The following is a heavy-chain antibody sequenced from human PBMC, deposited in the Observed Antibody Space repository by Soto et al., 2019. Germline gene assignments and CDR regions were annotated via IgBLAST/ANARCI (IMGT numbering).Heavy chain of an antibody. CDR3: ARLASGWQYYYFDF. J-gene: IGHJ2*01. CDR2: INHSGST. V-gene: IGHV4-34*01. D-gene: IGHD6-19*01. Sequence: QVQLQQWGAGLLKPSETLSLTCAVYGGSFSPYFWSWTRQPPGKGLEWIGEINHSGSTNYIPSLTRRATLSVDTSKNQVSLKLTSVTAADTAVYYCARLASGWQYYYFDFWGRGTPVTVSS. CDR1: GGSFSPYF.